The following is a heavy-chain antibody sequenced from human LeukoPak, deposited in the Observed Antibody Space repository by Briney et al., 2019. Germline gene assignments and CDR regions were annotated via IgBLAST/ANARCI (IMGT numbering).Heavy chain of an antibody. J-gene: IGHJ4*02. CDR3: ARDPFPTTVTTSI. CDR2: IYYNGST. CDR1: GGSISSYY. D-gene: IGHD4-17*01. Sequence: SETLSLTCTVSGGSISSYYWSWIRQPPGKGLEWIGYIYYNGSTNYNPSLKSRVTISVDTSKNQFSLKLSSETAADTAVYYCARDPFPTTVTTSIWGQGTLVTVSS. V-gene: IGHV4-59*01.